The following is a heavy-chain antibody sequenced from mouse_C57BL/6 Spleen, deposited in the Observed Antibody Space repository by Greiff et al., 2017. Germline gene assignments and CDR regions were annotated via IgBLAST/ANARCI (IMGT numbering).Heavy chain of an antibody. CDR3: ARDYYGRDYAMDY. Sequence: VQLQQSGPELVKPGASVKISCMASGYSFTDYNMNWVQQSNGKSLEWIGVINPNYGTTNYNQKFKGKATLTVDQSSSTAYMQLNSLTSEDSAVYYCARDYYGRDYAMDYWGQGTSVTVSA. J-gene: IGHJ4*01. CDR2: INPNYGTT. V-gene: IGHV1-39*01. CDR1: GYSFTDYN. D-gene: IGHD2-1*01.